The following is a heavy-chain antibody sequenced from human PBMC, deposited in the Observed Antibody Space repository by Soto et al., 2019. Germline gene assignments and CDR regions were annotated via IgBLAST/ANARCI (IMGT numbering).Heavy chain of an antibody. CDR1: GFTFDDYG. D-gene: IGHD4-17*01. CDR2: INRDGRST. J-gene: IGHJ4*02. CDR3: ARAPGYYGDFFDY. Sequence: GGSLRLSCXASGFTFDDYGMSWVRQAPGKGLEWVSGINRDGRSTGYADSMKGRFTISRDNAKNSLYLQMNSLRAEDTALYFCARAPGYYGDFFDYWGQGTLVTVSS. V-gene: IGHV3-20*04.